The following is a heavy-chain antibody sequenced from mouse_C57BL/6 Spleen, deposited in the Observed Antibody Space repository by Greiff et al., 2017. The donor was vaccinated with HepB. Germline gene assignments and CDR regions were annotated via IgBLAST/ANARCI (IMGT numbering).Heavy chain of an antibody. V-gene: IGHV1-15*01. Sequence: SGAELVRPGASVTLSCKASGYTFTDYEMHWVKQTPVHGLEWIGAIDPETGGTAYNQKFKGKAILTADKSSSTAYMELRSLTSEDSAVYYGSRGYFDYWGQGTTLTVSS. CDR2: IDPETGGT. CDR3: SRGYFDY. J-gene: IGHJ2*01. CDR1: GYTFTDYE.